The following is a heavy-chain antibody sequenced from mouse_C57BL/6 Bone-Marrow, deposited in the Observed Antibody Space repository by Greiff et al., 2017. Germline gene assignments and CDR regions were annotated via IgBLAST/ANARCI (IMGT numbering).Heavy chain of an antibody. Sequence: QVQLQQSGPELVKPGASVKISCKASGYAFSSSWMNWVKQRPGKGLEWIGRIYPGDGDTNYNGKFKGKATLTADKSSSTAYMQLSSLTSEDSAVYFCARPLYYYGLDYWGQGTTLTVSS. J-gene: IGHJ2*01. CDR2: IYPGDGDT. V-gene: IGHV1-82*01. D-gene: IGHD1-1*01. CDR1: GYAFSSSW. CDR3: ARPLYYYGLDY.